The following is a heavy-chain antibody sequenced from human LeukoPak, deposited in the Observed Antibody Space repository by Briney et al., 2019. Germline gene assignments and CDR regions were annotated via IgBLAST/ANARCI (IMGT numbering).Heavy chain of an antibody. CDR3: ARDARLAAAGYYFDY. CDR1: GGSISSSSYY. V-gene: IGHV4-39*07. J-gene: IGHJ4*02. Sequence: SETLSLTCTVSGGSISSSSYYWGWIRQPPEKGLEWIGSIYYSGSTYYNPSLKSRVTISVDTSKDQFSLKLSSVTAADTAVYYCARDARLAAAGYYFDYWGQGTLVTVSS. D-gene: IGHD6-13*01. CDR2: IYYSGST.